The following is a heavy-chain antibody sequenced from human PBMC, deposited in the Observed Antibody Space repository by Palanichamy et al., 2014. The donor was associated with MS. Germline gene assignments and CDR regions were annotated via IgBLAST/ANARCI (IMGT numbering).Heavy chain of an antibody. V-gene: IGHV4-4*02. CDR3: ARHYGYSFPI. D-gene: IGHD5-24*01. Sequence: QVQLQESGPGLVKPSGTLSLTCAVSGGSISDAWCSWVRQAPGKGLEWIGEIHHSGSSHYNPSLKSRVMMSADKSKNHFSLNVYSVTAADTAVYYCARHYGYSFPIWGQGTTVTVSS. CDR2: IHHSGSS. CDR1: GGSISDAW. J-gene: IGHJ3*02.